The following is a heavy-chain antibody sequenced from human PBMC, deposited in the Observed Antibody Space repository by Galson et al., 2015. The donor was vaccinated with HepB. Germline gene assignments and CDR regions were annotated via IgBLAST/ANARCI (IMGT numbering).Heavy chain of an antibody. CDR2: ISAYNGNT. V-gene: IGHV1-18*01. CDR3: ARDQGQWELLYVGTLGY. Sequence: SVKVSCKASGYTFTSYGISWVRQAPGKGLEWMGWISAYNGNTNYAQKLKGRVTMTTDKSTSTAYMELRSLRSDDTAVYYCARDQGQWELLYVGTLGYWGQGTLVTVSS. D-gene: IGHD1-26*01. CDR1: GYTFTSYG. J-gene: IGHJ4*02.